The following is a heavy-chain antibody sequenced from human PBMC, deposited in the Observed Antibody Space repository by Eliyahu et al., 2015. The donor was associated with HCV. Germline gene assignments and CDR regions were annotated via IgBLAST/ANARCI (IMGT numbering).Heavy chain of an antibody. CDR3: ARPRVLGARSLY. D-gene: IGHD3-10*01. CDR1: XGSFSDYY. CDR2: INHSGST. Sequence: QVQLQQWGAGLLKPSETLSLXCAVXXGSFSDYYXXWVRQPPGKGLXWIGEINHSGSTNYNPSLKSRVTMSVDASKNQFSLKLNSVTAADTAVYYCARPRVLGARSLYWGQGTLVTVSS. J-gene: IGHJ4*02. V-gene: IGHV4-34*01.